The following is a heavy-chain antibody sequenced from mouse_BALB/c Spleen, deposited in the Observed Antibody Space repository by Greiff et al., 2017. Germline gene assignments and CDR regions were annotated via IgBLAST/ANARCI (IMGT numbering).Heavy chain of an antibody. CDR2: ISSGSSTI. J-gene: IGHJ1*01. CDR3: ARYDYDWYFDV. D-gene: IGHD2-4*01. Sequence: EVQLVESGGGLVQPGGSRKLSCAASGFTFSSFGMHWVRQAPEKGLEWVAYISSGSSTIYYADTVKGRFTISRDNPKNTLFLQMTSLRSEDTAMYYCARYDYDWYFDVWGAGTTVTVSS. CDR1: GFTFSSFG. V-gene: IGHV5-17*02.